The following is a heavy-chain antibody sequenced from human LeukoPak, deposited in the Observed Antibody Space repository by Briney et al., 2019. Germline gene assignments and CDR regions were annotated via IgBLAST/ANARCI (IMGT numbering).Heavy chain of an antibody. CDR1: GFTFSSYA. J-gene: IGHJ4*02. Sequence: PGGSLRLSCAASGFTFSSYAMHWVRQAPGKGLEYVSAISSNGGSTYYANSVKGRFTISRDNAKNSLYLQMNSLRAEDTTVYYCARDCWDYGSGSYCGIDYWGQGTLVTVSS. CDR2: ISSNGGST. CDR3: ARDCWDYGSGSYCGIDY. D-gene: IGHD3-10*01. V-gene: IGHV3-64*01.